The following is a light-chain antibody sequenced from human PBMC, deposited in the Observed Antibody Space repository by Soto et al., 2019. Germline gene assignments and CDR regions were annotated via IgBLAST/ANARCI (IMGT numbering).Light chain of an antibody. CDR1: QTINNN. V-gene: IGKV3-11*01. Sequence: VMTQAPATLSVSPGERATLSCRASQTINNNVAWYQLKDGQVPRLLIYGASTRATDVPARFSGSGSGTDFTLTISSLEPEDFAVYYCQQRSNWPTFGQGTRLEIK. CDR3: QQRSNWPT. CDR2: GAS. J-gene: IGKJ5*01.